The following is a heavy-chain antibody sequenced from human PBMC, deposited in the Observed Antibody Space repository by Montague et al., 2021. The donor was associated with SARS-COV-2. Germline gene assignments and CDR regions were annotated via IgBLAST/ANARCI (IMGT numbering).Heavy chain of an antibody. CDR1: GASVSGSD. CDR2: FYSVGST. Sequence: SETLSLTCTVSGASVSGSDWGWIRQSPGKGPERIGYFYSVGSTDYNPSLKGRVTISRDTSKNQFSLKVRSVSAADTAVYYCASETMTGDAFDIWGQGTMVTVSS. V-gene: IGHV4-59*02. D-gene: IGHD1-14*01. CDR3: ASETMTGDAFDI. J-gene: IGHJ3*02.